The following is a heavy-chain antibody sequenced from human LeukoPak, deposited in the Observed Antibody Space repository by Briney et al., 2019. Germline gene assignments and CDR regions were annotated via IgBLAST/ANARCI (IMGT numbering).Heavy chain of an antibody. D-gene: IGHD2-2*01. Sequence: SETLSLTCAVYGGSFSGYYWSWIRQPPGKGLEWIGEINHSGSTNYNPSLKSRVTISVDTSKNQFSLKLSSVTAADTAVYYCARGLRDCSSTSCSYYFDYWGQGTLVTVSS. CDR1: GGSFSGYY. V-gene: IGHV4-34*01. CDR2: INHSGST. J-gene: IGHJ4*02. CDR3: ARGLRDCSSTSCSYYFDY.